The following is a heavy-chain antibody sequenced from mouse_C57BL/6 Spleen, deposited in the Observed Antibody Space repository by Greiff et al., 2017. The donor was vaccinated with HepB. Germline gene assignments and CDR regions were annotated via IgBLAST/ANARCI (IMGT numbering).Heavy chain of an antibody. CDR3: ARRPPVVAPYAMDY. CDR1: GFNIKDYY. J-gene: IGHJ4*01. D-gene: IGHD1-1*01. V-gene: IGHV14-2*01. Sequence: EVQRVESGAELVKPGASVKLSCTASGFNIKDYYIHWVKQRTEQGLEWIGRIDPEDGETKYAPKFQGKATITADTSSNTAYLQLSSLTSEDTAVYYCARRPPVVAPYAMDYWGQGTSVTVSS. CDR2: IDPEDGET.